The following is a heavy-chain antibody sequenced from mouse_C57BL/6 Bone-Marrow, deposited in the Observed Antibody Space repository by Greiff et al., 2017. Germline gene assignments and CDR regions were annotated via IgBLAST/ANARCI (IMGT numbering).Heavy chain of an antibody. J-gene: IGHJ3*01. Sequence: EVQLVESGPGMVKPSQSLSLTCTVTGYSITSGYDWHWIRHFPGNKLEWMGYISYSGSTNYNPSLKSRISITHDTSKNHFFLKLNSVTTEDTATYDCAKGAGTAWFAYWGQGTLVTVSA. V-gene: IGHV3-1*01. CDR2: ISYSGST. CDR1: GYSITSGYD. CDR3: AKGAGTAWFAY. D-gene: IGHD4-1*01.